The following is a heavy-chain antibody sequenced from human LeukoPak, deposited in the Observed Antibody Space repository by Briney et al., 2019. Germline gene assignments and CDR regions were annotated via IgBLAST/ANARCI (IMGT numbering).Heavy chain of an antibody. CDR3: ARDYTYYYGSGSYYFDY. D-gene: IGHD3-10*01. Sequence: SQTLSLTCAISGDSVSSNSVAWNWIRQSPSRGLEWLGRTYYRSRWHNDYALSVKSRITITPDTSQNQFSLQLNSVTPEDTAVYYCARDYTYYYGSGSYYFDYWGQGTLVTVPS. CDR1: GDSVSSNSVA. CDR2: TYYRSRWHN. J-gene: IGHJ4*02. V-gene: IGHV6-1*01.